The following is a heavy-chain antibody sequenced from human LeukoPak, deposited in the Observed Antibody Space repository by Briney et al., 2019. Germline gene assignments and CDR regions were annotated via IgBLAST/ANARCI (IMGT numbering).Heavy chain of an antibody. V-gene: IGHV3-33*01. CDR2: IWYDGSNK. J-gene: IGHJ4*02. CDR1: GFTFSSYG. CDR3: ARGRSYGEVDY. Sequence: GRSLRLSCAASGFTFSSYGMHWVRQAPGKGLEWVAVIWYDGSNKYYADSAKGRFTISRDNSKNTLYLQMNSLRAEDTAVYYCARGRSYGEVDYWGQGTLVTVSS. D-gene: IGHD4-17*01.